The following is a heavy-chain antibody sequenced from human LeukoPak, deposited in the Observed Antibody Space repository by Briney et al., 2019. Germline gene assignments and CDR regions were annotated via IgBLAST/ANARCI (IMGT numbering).Heavy chain of an antibody. J-gene: IGHJ3*02. Sequence: SETLSLTCTVSGGSISSSSYYWGWIRQPPGKGLEWIGSIYYSGSTYYNPSPRSRVTISVDTSKNQFSLKLSSVTAADTAVYYCARGRRLRFLEWLLRGVAFDIWGQGTMVTVSS. D-gene: IGHD3-3*01. CDR2: IYYSGST. V-gene: IGHV4-39*07. CDR3: ARGRRLRFLEWLLRGVAFDI. CDR1: GGSISSSSYY.